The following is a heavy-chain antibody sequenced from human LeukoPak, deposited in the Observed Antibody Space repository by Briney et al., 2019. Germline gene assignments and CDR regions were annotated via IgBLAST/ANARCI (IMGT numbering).Heavy chain of an antibody. V-gene: IGHV3-23*01. J-gene: IGHJ1*01. Sequence: AGGSLRLSCAASGFTFSSYAMSWVRQAPGKGLEWVSGISGSGGSTYYADSVKGRFTISRDNSKNTLYLQMNSLRAEDTAVYYCAKAYTGYSSGVRYFQHWGQGTLVTVSS. CDR1: GFTFSSYA. D-gene: IGHD6-19*01. CDR2: ISGSGGST. CDR3: AKAYTGYSSGVRYFQH.